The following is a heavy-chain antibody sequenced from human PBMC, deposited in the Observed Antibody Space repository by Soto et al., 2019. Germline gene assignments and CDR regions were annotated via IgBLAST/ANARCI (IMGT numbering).Heavy chain of an antibody. V-gene: IGHV3-30-3*01. CDR3: ARGIPGLY. CDR2: ISYDGSNK. CDR1: GFTFSSYA. J-gene: IGHJ4*02. D-gene: IGHD2-2*02. Sequence: GGSLRLSCAASGFTFSSYAMHWVRQAPGKGLEWVAVISYDGSNKYYADSVKGRFTISRDNAKNSLFLQMNSLRDEDTAVYYCARGIPGLYWGQGTLVTVSS.